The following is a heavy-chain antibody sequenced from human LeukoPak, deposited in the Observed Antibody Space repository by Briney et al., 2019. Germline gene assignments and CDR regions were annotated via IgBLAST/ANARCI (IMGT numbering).Heavy chain of an antibody. J-gene: IGHJ4*02. CDR2: IKQDGSEK. D-gene: IGHD3-22*01. Sequence: GGSLRLSCAASGFTFSSYSMSWVRQAPGKGLEWLANIKQDGSEKYYVDSVKGRFTISRDNAKNSLYLQMNSLRAEDTAVYYCARSPDYYDSSGYYVDYWGQGTLVTVSS. V-gene: IGHV3-7*01. CDR1: GFTFSSYS. CDR3: ARSPDYYDSSGYYVDY.